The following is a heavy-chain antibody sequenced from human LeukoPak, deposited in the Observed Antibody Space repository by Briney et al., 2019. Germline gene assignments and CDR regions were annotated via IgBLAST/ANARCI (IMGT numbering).Heavy chain of an antibody. D-gene: IGHD6-13*01. CDR2: IKYDGTVK. CDR3: ARDPDSSSFDY. J-gene: IGHJ4*02. V-gene: IGHV3-7*01. CDR1: GLNFRTSW. Sequence: GGSLRPSCTASGLNFRTSWMSWVRQSPGKGLEFLANIKYDGTVKNYADSVKGRFTNSRDNPKNSLYLQMDSLRAEDTAVYYCARDPDSSSFDYWGQGALVTVSS.